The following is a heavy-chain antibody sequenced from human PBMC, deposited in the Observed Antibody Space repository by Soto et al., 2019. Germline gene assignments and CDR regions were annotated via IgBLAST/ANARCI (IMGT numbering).Heavy chain of an antibody. CDR3: ARRVFP. CDR2: IYYSGST. V-gene: IGHV4-31*03. CDR1: GGSISSGGYY. Sequence: QVQLQESGPGLVKPSQTLSLTCTVSGGSISSGGYYWTWIRQHPGKGLEWIWYIYYSGSTYYNPSLTRRITISVDTSKNQFPRKLSSVTAEDTAVYYCARRVFPWGQGTLVTVSS. J-gene: IGHJ5*02.